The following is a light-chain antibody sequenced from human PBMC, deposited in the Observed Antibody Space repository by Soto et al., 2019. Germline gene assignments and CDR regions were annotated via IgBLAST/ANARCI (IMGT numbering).Light chain of an antibody. CDR3: QQLNSYPLT. CDR1: QGISSW. Sequence: DIQMTQSPSSVSASVVARVTISWRASQGISSWLAWYQQKPEKAPKLVIYDASTLQSGVPSRFSGSGSGTDFTLTIGCLQSEDFATYYCQQLNSYPLTFGGGTKVDI. J-gene: IGKJ4*01. V-gene: IGKV1D-16*01. CDR2: DAS.